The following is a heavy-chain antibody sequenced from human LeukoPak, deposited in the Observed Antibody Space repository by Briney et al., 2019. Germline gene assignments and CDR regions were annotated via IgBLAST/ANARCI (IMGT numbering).Heavy chain of an antibody. CDR3: ARDAGYGYDRFDY. J-gene: IGHJ4*02. CDR2: IKEDGSEK. V-gene: IGHV3-7*01. CDR1: GFTFSVSW. D-gene: IGHD5-18*01. Sequence: GGSLRLSCAASGFTFSVSWMSWVRQAPGKGLEWVANIKEDGSEKNYVDSVKGRFTISRDNAKNSLYLQMNSLRAEDTAVYYCARDAGYGYDRFDYWGQGTQVTVSS.